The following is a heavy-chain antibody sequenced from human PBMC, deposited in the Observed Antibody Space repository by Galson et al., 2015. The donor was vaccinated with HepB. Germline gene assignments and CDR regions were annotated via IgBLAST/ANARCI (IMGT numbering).Heavy chain of an antibody. CDR1: GFTFSSYA. V-gene: IGHV3-30-3*01. CDR3: ARDVALGECSSTSCSSRSYFDY. J-gene: IGHJ4*02. CDR2: ISYDGSNK. Sequence: SLSLSCAASGFTFSSYAMHWVRQAPGKGLEWVAVISYDGSNKYYADSVKGRFTISRDNSKNTLYLQMNSLRAEDTAVYYCARDVALGECSSTSCSSRSYFDYWGQGTLVTVSS. D-gene: IGHD2-2*01.